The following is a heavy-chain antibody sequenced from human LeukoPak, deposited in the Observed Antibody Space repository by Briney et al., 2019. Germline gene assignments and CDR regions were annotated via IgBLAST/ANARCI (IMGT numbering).Heavy chain of an antibody. Sequence: PSETLSLTCTVSGGSISSSNYYWGWIRQPPGKGLEWIGSIYNSESTYYNPSLKSRVSISVDTSKNQFSLKLSSVTAADTAVYYCARAFQQLVPPHTWGQGTLVTVSS. CDR3: ARAFQQLVPPHT. CDR2: IYNSEST. CDR1: GGSISSSNYY. V-gene: IGHV4-39*01. J-gene: IGHJ5*02. D-gene: IGHD6-13*01.